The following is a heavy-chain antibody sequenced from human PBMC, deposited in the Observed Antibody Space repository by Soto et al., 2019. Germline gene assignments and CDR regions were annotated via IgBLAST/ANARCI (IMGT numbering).Heavy chain of an antibody. Sequence: QVLLVQSGTQVKKPGASVKISCNTSGYTFASFGISWVRQVPGQGLEWMGWISASNGNTDYSQKLQGRVTMAPDTSTRIAYTELKSLRSDDTAVYYCVRDPQRNDYWGQGTLVIVSS. J-gene: IGHJ4*02. D-gene: IGHD6-25*01. CDR3: VRDPQRNDY. CDR2: ISASNGNT. V-gene: IGHV1-18*04. CDR1: GYTFASFG.